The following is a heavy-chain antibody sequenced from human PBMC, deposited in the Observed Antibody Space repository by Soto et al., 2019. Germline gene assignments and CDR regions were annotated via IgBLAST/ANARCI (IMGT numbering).Heavy chain of an antibody. CDR2: IYYSGTT. CDR1: GDSITSNSYF. CDR3: ARHFSVDYFDY. Sequence: QLQLQESGPGLVKPSETLSLTCTVSGDSITSNSYFWAWIRQPPGKGLEWIGSIYYSGTTYYNPSLKIRVTISVDRSKNQFSLKLSSVTAATTAVYYCARHFSVDYFDYWGQGALVTVSS. V-gene: IGHV4-39*01. J-gene: IGHJ4*02.